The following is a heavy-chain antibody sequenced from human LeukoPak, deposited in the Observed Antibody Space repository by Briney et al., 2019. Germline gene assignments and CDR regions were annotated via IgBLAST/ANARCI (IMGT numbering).Heavy chain of an antibody. Sequence: PSETLSLICTVSVGLIRSYHWIWIRQPPGKGLEGIGYIYYSGSTNYNPPLKSRVTRSVDTSKNQFSLKLRSLTAADQAVQHCASNCYVSGSLDYRGQASLVSVCS. V-gene: IGHV4-59*08. J-gene: IGHJ4*02. CDR3: ASNCYVSGSLDY. CDR1: VGLIRSYH. CDR2: IYYSGST. D-gene: IGHD3-10*01.